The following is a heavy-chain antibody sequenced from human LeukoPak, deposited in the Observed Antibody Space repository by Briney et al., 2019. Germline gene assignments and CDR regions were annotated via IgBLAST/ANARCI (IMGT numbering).Heavy chain of an antibody. Sequence: PGGSLRLSCAASGFTFRTYGMHWVRQAPGKGLEWVAYIQYDGSNKYYEDSVKGRFTISRDNFQNTLFLQLNNLRVDDTAVYYCAKVNYYHPYFWGQGTLVTVSS. CDR3: AKVNYYHPYF. V-gene: IGHV3-30*02. D-gene: IGHD3-22*01. CDR2: IQYDGSNK. J-gene: IGHJ4*02. CDR1: GFTFRTYG.